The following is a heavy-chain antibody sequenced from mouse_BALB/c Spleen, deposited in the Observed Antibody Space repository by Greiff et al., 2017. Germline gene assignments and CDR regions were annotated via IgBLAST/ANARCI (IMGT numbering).Heavy chain of an antibody. V-gene: IGHV5-12-2*01. CDR1: GFTFSSYT. Sequence: EVQGVESGGGLVQPGGSLKLSCAASGFTFSSYTMSWVRQTPEKRLEWVAYISNGGGSTYYPDTVKGRFTISRDNAKNTLYLQMSSLKSEDTAMYYCARQGNDGYYDWYFDVWGAGTTVTVSS. CDR3: ARQGNDGYYDWYFDV. J-gene: IGHJ1*01. D-gene: IGHD2-3*01. CDR2: ISNGGGST.